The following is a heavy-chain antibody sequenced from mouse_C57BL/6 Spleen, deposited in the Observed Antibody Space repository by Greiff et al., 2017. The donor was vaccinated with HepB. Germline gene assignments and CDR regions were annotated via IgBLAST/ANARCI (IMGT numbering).Heavy chain of an antibody. V-gene: IGHV1-64*01. D-gene: IGHD1-1*01. CDR1: GYTFTSYW. CDR3: AGREITAGAIDY. Sequence: QVQLQQPGAELVKPGASVKLSCKASGYTFTSYWMHWVKQRPGQGLEWIGMIHPNSGSTNYNEKFKSKATLTVDKSSSTAYMQLSSLTSEDSAVYYCAGREITAGAIDYWGQGTSVTVSS. CDR2: IHPNSGST. J-gene: IGHJ4*01.